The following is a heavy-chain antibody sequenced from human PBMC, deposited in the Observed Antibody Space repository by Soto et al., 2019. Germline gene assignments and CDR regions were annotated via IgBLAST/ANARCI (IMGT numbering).Heavy chain of an antibody. CDR2: IYYSGST. Sequence: SETLSLTCTVSGGSISSYYWSWIRQPPGKGLEWIGYIYYSGSTNYNPSLKSRVTISVDTSKNQFSLKLSSVTAADTAVYYCAGWGYSSSWYYFEYWGQGTLVTVS. D-gene: IGHD6-13*01. V-gene: IGHV4-59*08. CDR3: AGWGYSSSWYYFEY. CDR1: GGSISSYY. J-gene: IGHJ4*02.